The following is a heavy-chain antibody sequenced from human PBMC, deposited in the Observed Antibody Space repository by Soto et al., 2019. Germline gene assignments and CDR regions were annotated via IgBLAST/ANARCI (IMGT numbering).Heavy chain of an antibody. V-gene: IGHV1-2*04. CDR2: INPNSGGT. CDR3: ARGDYYDIHDY. J-gene: IGHJ4*02. D-gene: IGHD3-22*01. Sequence: ASVKVSCKASGYTFTGYYMHWVRQAPGQGLEWMGWINPNSGGTNYAQKFQGWVTMTRDTSISTAYMELSSLRSEDTAVYYCARGDYYDIHDYWGQGTLVTVSS. CDR1: GYTFTGYY.